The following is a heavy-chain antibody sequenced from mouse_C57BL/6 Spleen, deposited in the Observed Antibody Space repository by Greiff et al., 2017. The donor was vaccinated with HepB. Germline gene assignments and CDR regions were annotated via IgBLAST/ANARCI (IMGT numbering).Heavy chain of an antibody. V-gene: IGHV1-4*01. CDR1: GYTFTSYT. D-gene: IGHD4-1*01. Sequence: VQLQQSGAELARPGASVKMSCKASGYTFTSYTMHWVKQRPGQGLEWIGYINPSSGYNKYNQKFKDKATLTADKSSSTAYMQLSSLTSEDSAVYYCARGRIGTGTFAYWGQGTLVTVSA. J-gene: IGHJ3*01. CDR3: ARGRIGTGTFAY. CDR2: INPSSGYN.